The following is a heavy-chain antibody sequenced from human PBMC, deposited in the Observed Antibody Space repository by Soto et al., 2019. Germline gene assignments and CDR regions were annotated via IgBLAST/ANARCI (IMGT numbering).Heavy chain of an antibody. CDR1: GYKFTGYW. CDR3: ARRGYAYSGYPFPFDY. V-gene: IGHV5-51*01. Sequence: PGESLKISCKGSGYKFTGYWIGWVRQMPGKGLEWMGNIYPGDSDTRYSPSFQGQVIISADKSINTVYLQWSSLKASDTAIYYCARRGYAYSGYPFPFDYWGQGTLVTVSS. CDR2: IYPGDSDT. J-gene: IGHJ4*02. D-gene: IGHD3-22*01.